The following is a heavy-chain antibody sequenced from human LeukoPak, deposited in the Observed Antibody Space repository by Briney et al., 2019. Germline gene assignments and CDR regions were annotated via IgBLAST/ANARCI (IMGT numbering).Heavy chain of an antibody. V-gene: IGHV3-23*01. J-gene: IGHJ4*02. CDR3: AKRSSRKVGATSFDY. Sequence: GGSLRLSCAASGFTFSSHAMSWVRQAPGKGLEWVSAISGSGGSTYYADSVKGRFTISRDNSKNTLYLQMNSLRAEDTAVYYCAKRSSRKVGATSFDYWGQGTLVTVSS. CDR1: GFTFSSHA. CDR2: ISGSGGST. D-gene: IGHD1-26*01.